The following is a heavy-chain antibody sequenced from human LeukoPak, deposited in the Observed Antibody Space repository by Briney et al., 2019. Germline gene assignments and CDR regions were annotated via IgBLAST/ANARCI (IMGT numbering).Heavy chain of an antibody. CDR2: IYHSGST. CDR3: ARHGHIVNRNMDV. CDR1: GGSISSGGYY. J-gene: IGHJ6*03. Sequence: NPSETLSLTCTVSGGSISSGGYYWSWIRQPPGKGLEWIGYIYHSGSTYYNPSLKSRVTISVDRSKNQFSLKLSSVTAADTAVYYCARHGHIVNRNMDVWGKGTTVTVSS. V-gene: IGHV4-30-2*01. D-gene: IGHD1-14*01.